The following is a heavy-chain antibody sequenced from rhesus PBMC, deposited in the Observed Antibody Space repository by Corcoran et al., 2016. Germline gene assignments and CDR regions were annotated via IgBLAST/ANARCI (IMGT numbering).Heavy chain of an antibody. CDR3: VTGYGSGY. J-gene: IGHJ4*01. V-gene: IGHV4-173*01. D-gene: IGHD2-8*01. CDR2: ISGSDGIT. CDR1: GGPISSNF. Sequence: QLQLQESGPGLVKPSETLSLSCAVPGGPISSNFWRWLRQPPGKGLEWIGRISGSDGITDYNPTLKSRVTFSTDTSKNQLSLKLTSVTAADTAVYYCVTGYGSGYWGQGVLVTVSS.